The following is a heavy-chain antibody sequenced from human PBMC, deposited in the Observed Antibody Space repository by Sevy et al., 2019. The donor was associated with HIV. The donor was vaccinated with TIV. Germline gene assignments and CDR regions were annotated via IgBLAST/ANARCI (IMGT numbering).Heavy chain of an antibody. V-gene: IGHV5-51*01. J-gene: IGHJ4*02. CDR1: AYTFTTHW. D-gene: IGHD3-3*02. CDR3: ARLDSYSISWSPRYYFDY. Sequence: GESLKISCKGSAYTFTTHWIGWVRQMPGKGLEWMGIMSPGDSDPRYSPSFQGQVTMSVDKSVSTAYLQWHSLETSDTAIYYCARLDSYSISWSPRYYFDYWGQGTLVTVSS. CDR2: MSPGDSDP.